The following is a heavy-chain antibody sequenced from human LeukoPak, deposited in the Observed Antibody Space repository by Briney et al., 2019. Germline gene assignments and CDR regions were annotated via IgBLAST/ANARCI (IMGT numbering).Heavy chain of an antibody. D-gene: IGHD3-10*01. CDR3: ARGIGSPSDFDS. V-gene: IGHV3-33*08. J-gene: IGHJ4*02. CDR2: IWYDGGNQ. CDR1: GFTFSSYA. Sequence: PGGSLRLSCAASGFTFSSYAMHWVRQAPGKGLEWVAGIWYDGGNQYYADSVKGRFTISRDNSKNMVHLQMNSLRVEDTAVYYCARGIGSPSDFDSWGQGTLVTVSS.